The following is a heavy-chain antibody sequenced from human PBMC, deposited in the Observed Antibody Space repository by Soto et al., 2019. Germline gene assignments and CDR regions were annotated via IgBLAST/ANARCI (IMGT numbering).Heavy chain of an antibody. V-gene: IGHV4-59*01. CDR3: ARDRAAMA. CDR1: GGSISSYY. J-gene: IGHJ4*02. Sequence: QVQLQESGPGLVKPSETLSLTCTVSGGSISSYYWSWIRQPPGKGLEWIGYIYYSGCTNYNPSLKRRVTISVDTSKNQFSLKLSSVTAADTAVYYCARDRAAMAWGQGTLVTVSS. CDR2: IYYSGCT. D-gene: IGHD5-18*01.